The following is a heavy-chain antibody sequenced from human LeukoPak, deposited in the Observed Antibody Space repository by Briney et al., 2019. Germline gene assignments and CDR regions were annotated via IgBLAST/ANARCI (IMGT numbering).Heavy chain of an antibody. Sequence: GGSLRLSCAASGFTFSSYGIHWVRQAPGKGLEWVAIIWFDGSHTYYADSVKGRFTISRDTSKDTVYLQMNTLRAEDTAVYYCARDAGIATLGYYFDYWGQGTLVTVSS. CDR1: GFTFSSYG. J-gene: IGHJ4*02. D-gene: IGHD6-13*01. V-gene: IGHV3-33*01. CDR3: ARDAGIATLGYYFDY. CDR2: IWFDGSHT.